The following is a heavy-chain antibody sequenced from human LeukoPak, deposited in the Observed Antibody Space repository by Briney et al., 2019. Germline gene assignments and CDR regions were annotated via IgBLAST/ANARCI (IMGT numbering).Heavy chain of an antibody. J-gene: IGHJ3*02. CDR1: GYSFTSYW. CDR3: ARPYCSSTSCYREAFDI. CDR2: IYPGDSDT. Sequence: GESLKISCKGSGYSFTSYWIGWVRQMPGKGLEWMGIIYPGDSDTRYSPSFQGQVTISADKSISTAYLQWSSLKASDTAMYYCARPYCSSTSCYREAFDIWGQGTMVTVSS. D-gene: IGHD2-2*02. V-gene: IGHV5-51*01.